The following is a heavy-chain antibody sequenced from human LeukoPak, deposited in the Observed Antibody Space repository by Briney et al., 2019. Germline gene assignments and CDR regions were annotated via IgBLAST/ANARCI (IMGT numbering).Heavy chain of an antibody. V-gene: IGHV4-34*01. CDR1: GGSFSGYY. CDR2: INHSGST. D-gene: IGHD3-22*01. Sequence: SETLSLTCAVYGGSFSGYYWSWIRQPPGKGLEWIGEINHSGSTNYNPSLKSRVTMSVDTSKNQFSLKLSSVTAADTAVYYCARGSVRSYYYYGMDVWGQGTTVTVSS. J-gene: IGHJ6*02. CDR3: ARGSVRSYYYYGMDV.